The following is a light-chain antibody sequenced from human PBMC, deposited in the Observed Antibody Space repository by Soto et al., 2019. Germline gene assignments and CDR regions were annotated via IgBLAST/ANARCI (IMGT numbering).Light chain of an antibody. CDR3: QQVESYPST. CDR2: AAS. J-gene: IGKJ4*01. V-gene: IGKV1-9*01. Sequence: TQSPATLSVSPGERATLSCRASQSIGSTLAWYQQKPGKAPKLLIYAASSLQSGVPSRFSGSGFGTDFTLTITSLQPEDFATYYCQQVESYPSTFGGGTKVEMK. CDR1: QSIGST.